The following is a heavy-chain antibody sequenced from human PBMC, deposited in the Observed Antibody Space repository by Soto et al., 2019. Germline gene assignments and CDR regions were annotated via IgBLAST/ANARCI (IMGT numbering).Heavy chain of an antibody. V-gene: IGHV3-23*01. CDR3: AKGVAGLDY. J-gene: IGHJ4*02. Sequence: PGGSLRLSCAASGFTFSSYAMSWVRQAPGKGLEWVSVISCSGGSKYYADSVKGRFTISRDNSKNTLYLQMNSLRAEDTAVYYCAKGVAGLDYWGQGTLVTVSS. D-gene: IGHD2-15*01. CDR1: GFTFSSYA. CDR2: ISCSGGSK.